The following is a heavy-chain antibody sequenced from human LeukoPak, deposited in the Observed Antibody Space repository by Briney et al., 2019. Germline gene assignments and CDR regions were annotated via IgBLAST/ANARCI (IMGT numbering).Heavy chain of an antibody. J-gene: IGHJ5*02. CDR1: GFTFTTYW. Sequence: GGSLRLSCAASGFTFTTYWMTWVRQAPGKGLEWISYITGSGDTIYYADSVKGRFTISRDNAKNSLFLQMNSLTADDTAVYYCARASYGGNSGRWFDPWGQGTLVTVSS. CDR2: ITGSGDTI. V-gene: IGHV3-48*04. D-gene: IGHD4-23*01. CDR3: ARASYGGNSGRWFDP.